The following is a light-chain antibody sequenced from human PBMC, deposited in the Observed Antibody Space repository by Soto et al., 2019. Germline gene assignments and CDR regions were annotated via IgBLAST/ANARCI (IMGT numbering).Light chain of an antibody. J-gene: IGLJ1*01. CDR1: SSDVGGYNY. CDR3: SSYTSSSTLDRV. Sequence: QSALTQPASVSGSPGQSITISCTGTSSDVGGYNYVSWYQQHPGKAPKLMIYDVSNRPSGVSNRFSGSKSGNTASLTISGLQAEDEADYYCSSYTSSSTLDRVFGPGTKVTVL. CDR2: DVS. V-gene: IGLV2-14*01.